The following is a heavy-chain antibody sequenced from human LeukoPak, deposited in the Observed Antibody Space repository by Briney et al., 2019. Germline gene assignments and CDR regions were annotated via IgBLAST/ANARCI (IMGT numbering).Heavy chain of an antibody. Sequence: GGSLRLSCAASGFTFSSYGMHWVRQAPGKGLEWVAVIWYDGSNKYYADSVKGRFTISRGNSKNTLYLQMNSLRAEDTAVYYCARNGYSSSWATYYYYGMDVWGQGTTVTVSS. J-gene: IGHJ6*02. V-gene: IGHV3-33*01. CDR2: IWYDGSNK. CDR3: ARNGYSSSWATYYYYGMDV. D-gene: IGHD6-13*01. CDR1: GFTFSSYG.